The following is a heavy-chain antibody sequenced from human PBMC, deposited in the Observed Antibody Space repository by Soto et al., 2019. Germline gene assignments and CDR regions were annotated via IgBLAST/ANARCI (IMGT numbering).Heavy chain of an antibody. D-gene: IGHD3-10*01. V-gene: IGHV5-51*01. Sequence: PGESLKISCKGSGYSFTSCWIGWVRQVPGRGLEWMGIIYPADSDIRHSPSFQGHVTMSVDKSTSTAYLQWSSLKASDTAMYYCARMDGLVRGITKNWFDPWGQGTLVTVSS. J-gene: IGHJ5*02. CDR1: GYSFTSCW. CDR3: ARMDGLVRGITKNWFDP. CDR2: IYPADSDI.